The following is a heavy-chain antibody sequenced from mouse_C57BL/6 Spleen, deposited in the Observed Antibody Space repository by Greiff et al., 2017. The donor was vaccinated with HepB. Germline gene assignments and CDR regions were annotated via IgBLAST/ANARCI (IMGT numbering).Heavy chain of an antibody. CDR2: IYPGSGST. J-gene: IGHJ2*01. V-gene: IGHV1-55*01. D-gene: IGHD1-1*01. CDR1: GYTFTSYW. CDR3: ARTTVVASYYFDY. Sequence: QVHVKQPGAELVKPGASVKMSCKASGYTFTSYWITWVKQRPGQGLEWIGDIYPGSGSTNYNEKFKSKATLTVDTSSSTAYMQLSSLTSEDSAVYYCARTTVVASYYFDYWGQGTTLTVSS.